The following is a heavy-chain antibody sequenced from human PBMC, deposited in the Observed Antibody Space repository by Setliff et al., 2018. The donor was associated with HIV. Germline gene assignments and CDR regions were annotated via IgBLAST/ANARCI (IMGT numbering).Heavy chain of an antibody. CDR3: ARDVIVYFDRGDSPAY. Sequence: ASVKVSCKVFGFTLSEVSIHWVRQAPGKGLEWMGYFDPQDGETVYAQKFQGRVTMTEDTSIDTAYMELTRLRPEDTAVYYCARDVIVYFDRGDSPAYWGQGTLVTVSS. J-gene: IGHJ4*02. D-gene: IGHD4-17*01. CDR2: FDPQDGET. CDR1: GFTLSEVS. V-gene: IGHV1-24*01.